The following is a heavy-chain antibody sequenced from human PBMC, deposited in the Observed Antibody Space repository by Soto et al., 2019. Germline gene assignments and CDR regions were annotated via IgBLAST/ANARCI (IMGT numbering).Heavy chain of an antibody. CDR2: ISSSGTIF. D-gene: IGHD3-22*01. CDR3: ARATYYFDRTGSSGFYYYLDY. CDR1: GFSLTSHT. Sequence: GGSLRLSCAASGFSLTSHTMNWVRQAPGKGLEWISQISSSGTIFSYADSVKGRFSISRDNAKNSLHLQMNSLRDEDTAVYYCARATYYFDRTGSSGFYYYLDYWGQGTLVTVSS. J-gene: IGHJ4*02. V-gene: IGHV3-48*02.